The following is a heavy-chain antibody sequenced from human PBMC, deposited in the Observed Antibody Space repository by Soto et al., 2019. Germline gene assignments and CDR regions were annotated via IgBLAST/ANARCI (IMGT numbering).Heavy chain of an antibody. CDR1: GGSFSGYY. J-gene: IGHJ6*02. D-gene: IGHD3-10*01. CDR3: ASSQVTMVRGRYYYYYGMDV. Sequence: PSETLSLTCAVYGGSFSGYYWSWIRQPPGKGLEWIGEINHSGSTNYNPSLKSRVTISVDTSKNQFSLKLSSVTAADTAVYYCASSQVTMVRGRYYYYYGMDVWGQGTTVTVSS. V-gene: IGHV4-34*01. CDR2: INHSGST.